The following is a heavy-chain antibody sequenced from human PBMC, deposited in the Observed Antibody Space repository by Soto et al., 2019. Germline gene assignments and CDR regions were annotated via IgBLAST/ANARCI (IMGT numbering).Heavy chain of an antibody. CDR3: GRGLDYYGSSGDYYVFDY. CDR1: GGSISSYY. V-gene: IGHV4-59*01. J-gene: IGHJ4*02. D-gene: IGHD3-22*01. Sequence: PSETLSLTCTVSGGSISSYYWSWIRQPPGKGLEWIGYIYYSGSTNYNPSLKSRVTISVDTSKNQFSLKLSSVTAADTAVYYCGRGLDYYGSSGDYYVFDYWGQGTLVTVSS. CDR2: IYYSGST.